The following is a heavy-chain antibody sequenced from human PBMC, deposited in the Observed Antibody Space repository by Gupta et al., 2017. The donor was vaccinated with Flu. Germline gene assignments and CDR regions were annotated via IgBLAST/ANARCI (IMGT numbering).Heavy chain of an antibody. CDR1: GFTFSSSY. CDR2: INPDGSST. D-gene: IGHD4-17*01. Sequence: EMQLVESGGGLVQPGGSLRLSCAASGFTFSSSYLQWVRQAPGKGLVWVSRINPDGSSTTYAESVKGRFTISRDNAKNTLYHQMNSLGDDDTAVYYCATVTSGCWGQGTLVTVSS. J-gene: IGHJ4*02. CDR3: ATVTSGC. V-gene: IGHV3-74*03.